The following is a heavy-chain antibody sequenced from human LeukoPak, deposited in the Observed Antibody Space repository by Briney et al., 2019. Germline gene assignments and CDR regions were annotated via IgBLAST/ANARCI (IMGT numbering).Heavy chain of an antibody. CDR1: GFTFSSYW. CDR3: AREGIHQLLSYPLDY. CDR2: IKQDGSEK. V-gene: IGHV3-7*01. D-gene: IGHD2-2*01. Sequence: GGSLRLSCAASGFTFSSYWMSWVRQAPGKGLEWVANIKQDGSEKYYVDSVKGRFTISRDNAKNSLYLQMNSLRAEDTAVYYCAREGIHQLLSYPLDYWGQGTLVTVSS. J-gene: IGHJ4*02.